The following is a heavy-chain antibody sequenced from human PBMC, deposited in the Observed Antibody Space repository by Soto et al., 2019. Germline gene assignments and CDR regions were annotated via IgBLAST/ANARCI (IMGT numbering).Heavy chain of an antibody. CDR1: GYTFTSYG. CDR2: ISAYNGNT. Sequence: QVQLVQSGAEVKKPGASVKVSCKASGYTFTSYGISWVRQAPGQGLEWMGWISAYNGNTNYAQKLQGRVTMTTDPSTSTAYMELRSLRSDDTAVYYCAPFNYYDSSGYIFDPWGQGTLVTVSS. D-gene: IGHD3-22*01. CDR3: APFNYYDSSGYIFDP. J-gene: IGHJ5*02. V-gene: IGHV1-18*01.